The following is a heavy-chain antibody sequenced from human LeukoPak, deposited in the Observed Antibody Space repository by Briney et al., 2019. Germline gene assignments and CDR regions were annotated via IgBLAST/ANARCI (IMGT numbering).Heavy chain of an antibody. J-gene: IGHJ4*02. CDR2: IYSGGST. CDR3: ARDEPGSYGPF. Sequence: PGGSLRLSCAASGFTVSSNYMSWVRRAPGKGLEWASVIYSGGSTYYADSVKGRFTISRDNSKNTLYLQMNSLRAEDTAVYYCARDEPGSYGPFWGQGTLVTVSS. D-gene: IGHD5-18*01. V-gene: IGHV3-66*02. CDR1: GFTVSSNY.